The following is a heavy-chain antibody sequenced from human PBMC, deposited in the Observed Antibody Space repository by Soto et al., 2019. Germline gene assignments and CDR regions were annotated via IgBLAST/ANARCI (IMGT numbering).Heavy chain of an antibody. CDR3: ARHRLLTPPVY. CDR2: IYYSGST. J-gene: IGHJ4*02. V-gene: IGHV4-39*01. CDR1: GGSISNSSFY. D-gene: IGHD1-26*01. Sequence: SETLSLTCTFSGGSISNSSFYWGWIRQPPGKGLEWIGSIYYSGSTYYNPSLKSRITISVDTSKNKFSLKLNSVTAADTAIYYCARHRLLTPPVYWGQGTLVTVSS.